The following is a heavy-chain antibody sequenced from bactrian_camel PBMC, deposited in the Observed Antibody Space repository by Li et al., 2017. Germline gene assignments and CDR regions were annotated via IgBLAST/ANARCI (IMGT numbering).Heavy chain of an antibody. CDR1: GWSANRGC. CDR2: TIRFDGGT. CDR3: AAQRRLWNTIQTMTPTY. V-gene: IGHV3S26*01. D-gene: IGHD4*01. Sequence: HVQLVESGGGSVPTGGSLRLSCAVSGWSANRGCMAWLRQAPGKEREAVATIRFDGGTRYSRSVQGRFTISMDNNKNILYLQMEDLMPEDTAMYYCAAQRRLWNTIQTMTPTYWGPGTQVTVS. J-gene: IGHJ4*01.